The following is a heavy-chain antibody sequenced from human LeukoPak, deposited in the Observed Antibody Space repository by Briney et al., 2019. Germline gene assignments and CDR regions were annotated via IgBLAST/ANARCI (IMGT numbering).Heavy chain of an antibody. CDR3: ARHLNTVVHLFDY. V-gene: IGHV4-34*01. CDR1: GGSFSGYY. CDR2: INHSGST. Sequence: SETLSLTCAVYGGSFSGYYWSWIRQPPGKGLEWIGEINHSGSTNYNPSLKSRVTISVDTSKNQFSLKLSSVTAADTAVYYCARHLNTVVHLFDYWGQGTLVTVSS. J-gene: IGHJ4*02. D-gene: IGHD4-23*01.